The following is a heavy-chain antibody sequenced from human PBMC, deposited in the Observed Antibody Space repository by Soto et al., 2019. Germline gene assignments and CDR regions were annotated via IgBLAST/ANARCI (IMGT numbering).Heavy chain of an antibody. CDR3: ARDKRVYADLFYYYYYGMDV. D-gene: IGHD2-8*01. J-gene: IGHJ6*02. CDR1: GFTVSSNY. CDR2: IYSGGST. Sequence: GGSLRLSCAASGFTVSSNYMSWVRQAPGKGLEWVSVIYSGGSTYYADSVEGRFTISRDNSKNTLYLQMNSLRAEDTAVYYCARDKRVYADLFYYYYYGMDVWGQGTTVTVSS. V-gene: IGHV3-53*01.